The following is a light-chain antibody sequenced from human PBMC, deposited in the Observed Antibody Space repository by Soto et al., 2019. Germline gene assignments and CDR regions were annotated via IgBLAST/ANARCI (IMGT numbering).Light chain of an antibody. CDR2: GAS. V-gene: IGKV3-20*01. CDR3: QQYGSSPFT. Sequence: EIVLTQSPGTLSLSPGERATLSCRASQSVSSSYLARYQQKPGQAPRLLIYGASSRATGIPDRFSGSGSGTDFNLTISRLEPEDFAAYYCQQYGSSPFTFGPGNKVDIK. CDR1: QSVSSSY. J-gene: IGKJ3*01.